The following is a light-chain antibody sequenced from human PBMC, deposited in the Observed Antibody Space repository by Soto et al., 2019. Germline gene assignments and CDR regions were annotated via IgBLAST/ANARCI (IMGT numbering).Light chain of an antibody. CDR2: DAS. J-gene: IGKJ1*01. CDR1: RSVSTS. V-gene: IGKV1-5*01. Sequence: DIEMTQSPSTLSASVGDRVTITCRASRSVSTSLAWYQKKPGKASKLLIFDASSLESGVPSRFSGSGSGTELTLTISGLQPDDFATYFCQQYKSYAPTFGQGTKVDIK. CDR3: QQYKSYAPT.